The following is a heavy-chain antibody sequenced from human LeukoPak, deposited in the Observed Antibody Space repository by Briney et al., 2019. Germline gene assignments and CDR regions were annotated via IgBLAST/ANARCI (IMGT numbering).Heavy chain of an antibody. J-gene: IGHJ4*02. V-gene: IGHV3-15*01. Sequence: GGSLRLSCAASGLTFGTAWMSWVRQAPGKGLEWIGRIKSKVDGGTIDYAAPAKGRFSISRDDSKNTVYLQMNSLKIEDTAVYYCTARRGGVYWGQGTLVTVSS. CDR2: IKSKVDGGTI. CDR3: TARRGGVY. CDR1: GLTFGTAW. D-gene: IGHD3-16*01.